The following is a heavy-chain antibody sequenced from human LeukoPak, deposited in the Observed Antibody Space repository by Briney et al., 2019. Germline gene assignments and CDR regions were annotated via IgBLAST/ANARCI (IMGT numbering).Heavy chain of an antibody. CDR2: IYHSGST. V-gene: IGHV4-38-2*01. J-gene: IGHJ4*02. D-gene: IGHD1-26*01. CDR3: ARHKWSVGSDY. CDR1: GYSISSGYY. Sequence: PSETLSLTCAVSGYSISSGYYWGWIRQPPGKGLEWIGSIYHSGSTYYNPSLKSRVTISVDTSKNQFSLKLSSVTAADTAVYYCARHKWSVGSDYWGQGTLVTVSS.